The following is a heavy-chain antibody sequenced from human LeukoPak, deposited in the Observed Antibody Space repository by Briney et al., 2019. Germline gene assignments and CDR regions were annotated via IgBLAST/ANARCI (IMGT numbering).Heavy chain of an antibody. V-gene: IGHV1-69*06. Sequence: GASVNVSCKASGYTFTSYDISWVRQAPGQGLECMGGIIPIFGTANYAQKFQGRVTITADKSTSTAYMELSSLRSEDTAVYYCAREYCSGGSCFFDYWGQGTLVTVSS. CDR2: IIPIFGTA. CDR1: GYTFTSYD. J-gene: IGHJ4*02. D-gene: IGHD2-15*01. CDR3: AREYCSGGSCFFDY.